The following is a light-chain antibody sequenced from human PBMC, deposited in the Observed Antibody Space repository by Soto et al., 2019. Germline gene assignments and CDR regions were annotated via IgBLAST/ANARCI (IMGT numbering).Light chain of an antibody. CDR3: QLYENSPPYT. V-gene: IGKV3-20*01. J-gene: IGKJ2*01. Sequence: EIVLTQSPGTLSLSPGERASLSCRASESVRSSQFAWYQHKPGQAPRLLIYSASSRATGIPDRFSGSGSGTDFTLTISRLEPEDFAVYYCQLYENSPPYTFGQGTKLEIK. CDR1: ESVRSSQ. CDR2: SAS.